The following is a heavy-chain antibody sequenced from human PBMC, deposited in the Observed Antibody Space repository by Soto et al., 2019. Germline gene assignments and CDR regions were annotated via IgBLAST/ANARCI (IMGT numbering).Heavy chain of an antibody. CDR3: ARGLALLWFGELTTGMDV. CDR2: IWYDGSNK. V-gene: IGHV3-33*01. CDR1: GFTFSSYG. Sequence: QVQLVESGGGVVQPGRSLRLSCAASGFTFSSYGMHWVRQAPGKGLEWVAGIWYDGSNKYYADSVKGRFTISRDNSKNTLYLQMNSMRAEDTAVYYCARGLALLWFGELTTGMDVWGQGTTVTVSS. J-gene: IGHJ6*02. D-gene: IGHD3-10*01.